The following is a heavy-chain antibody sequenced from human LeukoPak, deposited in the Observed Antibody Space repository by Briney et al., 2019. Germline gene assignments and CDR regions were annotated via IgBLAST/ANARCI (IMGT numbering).Heavy chain of an antibody. Sequence: GGSLRLSCAASVFTVSSNYMSWVRQAPGKGLEGVSVIYSGGSTYYADSVKGRFTISRDNSKNTLCLQMNSLRAEDTAVYYCARDCSSTSCYDVWGKGTTVTVSS. V-gene: IGHV3-53*01. CDR2: IYSGGST. J-gene: IGHJ6*04. CDR1: VFTVSSNY. CDR3: ARDCSSTSCYDV. D-gene: IGHD2-2*01.